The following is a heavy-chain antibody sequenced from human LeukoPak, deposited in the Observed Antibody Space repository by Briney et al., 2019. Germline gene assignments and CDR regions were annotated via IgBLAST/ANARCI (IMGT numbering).Heavy chain of an antibody. CDR3: ARIRSGKTEHRCYNY. D-gene: IGHD1-26*01. J-gene: IGHJ4*02. CDR2: IDPSGYT. CDR1: GVSTTGYY. Sequence: PSESLSLTCGVHGVSTTGYYWSWIRQSPGEALEWIGEIDPSGYTIYNPSLKSRVTMSVDKSKNQLSLTLTSLTAADTAIYYCARIRSGKTEHRCYNYWGRGALVTVSS. V-gene: IGHV4-34*10.